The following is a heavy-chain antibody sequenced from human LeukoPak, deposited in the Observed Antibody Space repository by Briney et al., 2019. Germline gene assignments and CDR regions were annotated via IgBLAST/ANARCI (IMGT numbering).Heavy chain of an antibody. V-gene: IGHV3-23*01. CDR1: GFTFSSYA. D-gene: IGHD3-22*01. CDR3: AKGMTYYSDNSGYKKNYFYYYYLDV. Sequence: GGSLRLSCAASGFTFSSYAMSWVRQAPGKGLGWVSAISGGGVTTYYADSVKGRFTISRDNSKNTLYLQMNNLRAEDTAVYYCAKGMTYYSDNSGYKKNYFYYYYLDVWGKGTTVTVSS. CDR2: ISGGGVTT. J-gene: IGHJ6*03.